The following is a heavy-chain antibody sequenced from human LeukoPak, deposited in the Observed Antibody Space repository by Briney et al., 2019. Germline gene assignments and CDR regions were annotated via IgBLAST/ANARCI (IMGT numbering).Heavy chain of an antibody. J-gene: IGHJ5*02. CDR3: AKFDNWFDP. Sequence: LEWVAFIRYDASNKYYADSVKGRFTISRDNSKNTLYLQMNSLRVEDTAVYYCAKFDNWFDPWGQGTLVTVSS. CDR2: IRYDASNK. V-gene: IGHV3-30*02.